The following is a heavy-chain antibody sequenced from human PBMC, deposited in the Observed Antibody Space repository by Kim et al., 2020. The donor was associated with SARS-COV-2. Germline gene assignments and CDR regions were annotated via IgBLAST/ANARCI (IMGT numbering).Heavy chain of an antibody. Sequence: SETLSLTCTVSGGSISSSSYYWGWIRQPPGKGLEWIGSIYYSGSTYYNPSLKSRVTISVDTSKNQFSLKLSSVTAADTAVYYCARHFFFTIFLPVFDYWGQGTLVTVSS. V-gene: IGHV4-39*01. CDR2: IYYSGST. CDR1: GGSISSSSYY. CDR3: ARHFFFTIFLPVFDY. J-gene: IGHJ4*02. D-gene: IGHD3-3*01.